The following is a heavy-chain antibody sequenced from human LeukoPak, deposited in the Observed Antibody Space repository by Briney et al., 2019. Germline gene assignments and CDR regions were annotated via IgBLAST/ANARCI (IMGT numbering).Heavy chain of an antibody. D-gene: IGHD3-10*02. Sequence: RSGGSLRLSCAASGFTFSSYEMNWVRQAPGKGLEWVSYISSSGSTIYYADSVKGRFTISRGNAKNSLYLQMNSLRAEDTAVYYCAEPGITMIGGVWGKGTTVTISS. CDR3: AEPGITMIGGV. V-gene: IGHV3-48*03. CDR2: ISSSGSTI. CDR1: GFTFSSYE. J-gene: IGHJ6*04.